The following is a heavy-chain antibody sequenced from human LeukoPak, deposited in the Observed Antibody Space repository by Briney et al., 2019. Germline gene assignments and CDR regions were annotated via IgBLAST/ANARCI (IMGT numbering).Heavy chain of an antibody. D-gene: IGHD5-18*01. V-gene: IGHV3-21*01. CDR1: GFTFSSYS. CDR2: ISSGSSYI. CDR3: ASDLYVDTAMAY. J-gene: IGHJ4*02. Sequence: GGSLRLSCAASGFTFSSYSMNWVRQAPGKGLGWVSSISSGSSYIYYADSVKGRFTISRDNAKNSLYLQMNSLRAEDTAVYYCASDLYVDTAMAYGGQGTLVTLSS.